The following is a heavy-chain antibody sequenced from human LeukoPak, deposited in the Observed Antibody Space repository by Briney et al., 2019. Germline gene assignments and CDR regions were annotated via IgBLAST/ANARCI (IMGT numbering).Heavy chain of an antibody. CDR1: GGSVSSGGYY. CDR3: ARVRVLDYYDSSGYFDY. V-gene: IGHV4-31*03. Sequence: SETLSLTCTVSGGSVSSGGYYWSWIRQHPGKGPEWIGYIYYSGSTYYNPSLKSRVTISVDTSKNQFSLKLSSVTAADTAVYYCARVRVLDYYDSSGYFDYWGQGTLVTVSS. CDR2: IYYSGST. D-gene: IGHD3-22*01. J-gene: IGHJ4*02.